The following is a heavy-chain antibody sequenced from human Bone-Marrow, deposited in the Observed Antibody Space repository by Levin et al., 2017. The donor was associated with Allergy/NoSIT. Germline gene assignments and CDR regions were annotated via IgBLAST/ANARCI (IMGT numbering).Heavy chain of an antibody. CDR1: GGSFSGYY. Sequence: SETLSLTCAVYGGSFSGYYWSWIRQPPGKGLEWIGEINHSGSTNYNPSLKSRVTISVDTSKNQFSLKLSSVTAADTAVYYCAGALRYFDWLGIDPWGQGTLVTVSS. J-gene: IGHJ5*02. D-gene: IGHD3-9*01. CDR3: AGALRYFDWLGIDP. V-gene: IGHV4-34*01. CDR2: INHSGST.